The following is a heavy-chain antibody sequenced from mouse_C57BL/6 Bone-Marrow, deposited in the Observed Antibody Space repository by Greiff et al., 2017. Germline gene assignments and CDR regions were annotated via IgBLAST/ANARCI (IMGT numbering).Heavy chain of an antibody. V-gene: IGHV1-85*01. J-gene: IGHJ2*01. CDR2: IYPRDGST. CDR3: AREDYSNLFDY. D-gene: IGHD2-5*01. CDR1: GYTFTSYD. Sequence: LQESGPELVKPGASVKLSCKASGYTFTSYDINWVKQRPGQGLEWIGWIYPRDGSTKNNEKFKGKATLTVDTSSSTAYMELHSLTSEDSAVYFCAREDYSNLFDYWGQDTTLTVSS.